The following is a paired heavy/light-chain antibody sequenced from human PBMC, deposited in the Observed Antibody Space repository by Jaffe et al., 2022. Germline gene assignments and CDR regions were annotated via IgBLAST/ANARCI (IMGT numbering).Light chain of an antibody. Sequence: QSTLTQPASVSGSPGQSITISCTGSSSNIGGYEYVSWYQQHPGKAPKLIIYAVSSRPSGVSDRFSGSKSGNTASLTISGLQTEDEADYYCNSYSSTNNLVFGGGTKLSVL. CDR2: AVS. V-gene: IGLV2-14*03. CDR3: NSYSSTNNLV. J-gene: IGLJ3*02. CDR1: SSNIGGYEY.
Heavy chain of an antibody. D-gene: IGHD3-16*01. CDR1: GLTFSTAW. Sequence: DVQVVESGGGLVKPGGWLRLSCTTSGLTFSTAWLSWVRQAPGKGLEWVGRINRRHDGEPIDYAAPLKGRFTISSDESKNTLYLEMSSLKTEDTAVYYCATEGLITGFHGLAVWGHGTMVTVSS. J-gene: IGHJ3*01. CDR3: ATEGLITGFHGLAV. CDR2: INRRHDGEPI. V-gene: IGHV3-15*01.